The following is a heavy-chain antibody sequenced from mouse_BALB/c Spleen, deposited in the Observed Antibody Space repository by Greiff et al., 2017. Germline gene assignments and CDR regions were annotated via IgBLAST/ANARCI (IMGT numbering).Heavy chain of an antibody. CDR1: GYTFTSYW. D-gene: IGHD2-1*01. J-gene: IGHJ2*01. V-gene: IGHV1-4*01. CDR2: INPSSGYT. Sequence: VQLQQSGAELARPGASVKLSCKASGYTFTSYWMQWVKQRPGQGLEWIGYINPSSGYTNYNQKFKDKATLTADKSSSTAYMQLSSLTSEDSAVYYCARRGIRVYGNLDYWGQGTTLTVSS. CDR3: ARRGIRVYGNLDY.